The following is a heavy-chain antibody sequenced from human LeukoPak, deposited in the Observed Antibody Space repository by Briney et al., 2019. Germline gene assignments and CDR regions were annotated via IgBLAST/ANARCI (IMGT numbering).Heavy chain of an antibody. CDR1: GGAVSSGSYY. Sequence: SETLSLTCTVSGGAVSSGSYYWSWIRQPAGEGLEWIGRCSTSGGTNYNPSLESRVTMSVDTSKNQFSLRLSSVTAADTAVYYCARVKYYDSSGYYWFDPWGQGTLVTVSS. CDR2: CSTSGGT. J-gene: IGHJ5*02. D-gene: IGHD3-22*01. V-gene: IGHV4-61*02. CDR3: ARVKYYDSSGYYWFDP.